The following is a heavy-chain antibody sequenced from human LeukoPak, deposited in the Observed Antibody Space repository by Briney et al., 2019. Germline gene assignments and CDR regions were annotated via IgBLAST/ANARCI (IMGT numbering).Heavy chain of an antibody. CDR1: GASISNSNYY. CDR2: IYYGGST. D-gene: IGHD3-3*01. CDR3: VRDDFWSGYPIYYYGMDV. Sequence: SETLSLTCTVSGASISNSNYYWGWIRQPPGKGLEWIGNIYYGGSTYYNPSLKSRVTISVDTSKNQFSLKLRSVTAADTAVYFCVRDDFWSGYPIYYYGMDVWGQGTTVTVSS. J-gene: IGHJ6*02. V-gene: IGHV4-39*01.